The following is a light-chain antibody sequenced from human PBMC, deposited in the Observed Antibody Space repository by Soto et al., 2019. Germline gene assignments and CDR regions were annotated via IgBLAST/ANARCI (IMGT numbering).Light chain of an antibody. CDR2: GAS. CDR1: QSVSSN. CDR3: QQYNNCPLT. J-gene: IGKJ4*01. V-gene: IGKV3-15*01. Sequence: EIVMTQSPATLSVSPGERATLSCRASQSVSSNLAWYQQKPGQAPRLLIYGASTRATGIPARFSGSGSGTELPLPISSLQSEDFAVYYCQQYNNCPLTFGGETKVEIK.